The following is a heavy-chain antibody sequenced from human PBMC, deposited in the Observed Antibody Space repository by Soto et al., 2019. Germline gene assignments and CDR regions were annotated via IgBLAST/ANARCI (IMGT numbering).Heavy chain of an antibody. Sequence: SETLSLTCTVSGGSISSGDYYWSWIRQPPGKGLEWIGYIYYSGSTYYNPSLKSRVTISVDTSKNQFSLKLSSVTAADTAVYYCASGGYSGYEPDLWGQGTLVTVSS. CDR3: ASGGYSGYEPDL. D-gene: IGHD5-12*01. CDR2: IYYSGST. J-gene: IGHJ5*02. V-gene: IGHV4-30-4*01. CDR1: GGSISSGDYY.